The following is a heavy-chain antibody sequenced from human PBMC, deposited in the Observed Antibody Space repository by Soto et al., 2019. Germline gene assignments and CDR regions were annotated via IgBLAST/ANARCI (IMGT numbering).Heavy chain of an antibody. CDR3: ARARLAAADYYFDF. J-gene: IGHJ4*02. CDR2: INAYNGYT. Sequence: QVQLVQSGTEVKKPGASVKVSCKASGYTFSNYGISWVRQAPGQGLECMGWINAYNGYTSYAQNLQGRVTMTADTSTSTAYMEVRSLTSGDTAVYYFARARLAAADYYFDFWGQGTLGTVSS. D-gene: IGHD6-13*01. V-gene: IGHV1-18*01. CDR1: GYTFSNYG.